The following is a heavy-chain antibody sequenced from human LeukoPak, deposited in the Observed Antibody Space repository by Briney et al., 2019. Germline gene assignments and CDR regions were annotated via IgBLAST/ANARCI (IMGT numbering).Heavy chain of an antibody. CDR3: ARHTSPGTMIVVVIGDVSFDI. Sequence: KPGESLKISCKGSGYIFTSYWIGWVRQMPGKGLEWMGIIYPGDSDTRYSPSFQGQVTISADKSISTAYLQWSSLKASDTAMYYCARHTSPGTMIVVVIGDVSFDIWGQGTMVTVSS. CDR2: IYPGDSDT. D-gene: IGHD3-22*01. V-gene: IGHV5-51*01. CDR1: GYIFTSYW. J-gene: IGHJ3*02.